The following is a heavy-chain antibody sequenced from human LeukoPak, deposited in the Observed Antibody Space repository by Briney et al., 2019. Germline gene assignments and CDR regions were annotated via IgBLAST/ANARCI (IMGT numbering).Heavy chain of an antibody. CDR1: GLTFSSYW. CDR3: ARDPVYYDFWSGYYNYYYYMDV. CDR2: IKQDGSEK. V-gene: IGHV3-7*01. D-gene: IGHD3-3*01. J-gene: IGHJ6*03. Sequence: GGSLRLSCAASGLTFSSYWMSWVRQAPGKGLEWVANIKQDGSEKYYVDSVKGRFTISRDNAKNSLYLQMNSLRAGDTAVYYCARDPVYYDFWSGYYNYYYYMDVWGKGTTVTVSS.